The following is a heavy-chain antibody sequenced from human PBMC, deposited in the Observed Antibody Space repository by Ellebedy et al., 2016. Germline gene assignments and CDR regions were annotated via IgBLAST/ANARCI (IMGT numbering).Heavy chain of an antibody. Sequence: SETLSLXXTVSGGSISSSSYYWGWIRQPPGKGLEWIGSIYYSGSTYYNPSLKSRVTISVDTSKNQFSLKLSSVTAADTAVYYCARIVIVVVPAAIGDYYYYMDVWGKGTTVTVSS. V-gene: IGHV4-39*01. CDR2: IYYSGST. CDR1: GGSISSSSYY. D-gene: IGHD2-2*01. J-gene: IGHJ6*03. CDR3: ARIVIVVVPAAIGDYYYYMDV.